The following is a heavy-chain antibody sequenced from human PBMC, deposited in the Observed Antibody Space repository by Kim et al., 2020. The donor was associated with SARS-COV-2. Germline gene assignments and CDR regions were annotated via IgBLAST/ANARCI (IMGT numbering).Heavy chain of an antibody. D-gene: IGHD4-17*01. J-gene: IGHJ5*02. V-gene: IGHV1-24*01. Sequence: YAQKFQGRVTMTEDTSTDTAYMELSSLRSEDTAVYYCATGATVTTGWFDPWGQGTLVTVSS. CDR3: ATGATVTTGWFDP.